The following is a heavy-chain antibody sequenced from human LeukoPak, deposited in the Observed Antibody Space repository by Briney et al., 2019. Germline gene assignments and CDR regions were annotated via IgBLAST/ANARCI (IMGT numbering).Heavy chain of an antibody. J-gene: IGHJ6*03. Sequence: PSETLSLTCAVYGGSFSGYYWSWIRQPPGKGLEWIGEINHSGSTNYNPSLKSRVTISVDTSKNQFSLKLSSVTAADTAVYYCARVNGYSYGYYYYYYMDVWGKGTTVTVSS. V-gene: IGHV4-34*01. CDR1: GGSFSGYY. CDR2: INHSGST. D-gene: IGHD5-18*01. CDR3: ARVNGYSYGYYYYYYMDV.